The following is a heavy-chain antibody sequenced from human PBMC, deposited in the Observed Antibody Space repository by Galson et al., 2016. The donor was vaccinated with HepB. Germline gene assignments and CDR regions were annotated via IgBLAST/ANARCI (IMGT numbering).Heavy chain of an antibody. CDR1: NYSFPHFG. D-gene: IGHD1-14*01. V-gene: IGHV1-18*01. CDR2: IIPHNGNA. Sequence: VKVSCKASNYSFPHFGITWVRQAPGQGLEWMGWIIPHNGNANYAQKFQGRVTMTADTSTSTAYMELSSLTSDDTAVYFCARHNGCDYWGQGTLVTVSS. CDR3: ARHNGCDY. J-gene: IGHJ4*02.